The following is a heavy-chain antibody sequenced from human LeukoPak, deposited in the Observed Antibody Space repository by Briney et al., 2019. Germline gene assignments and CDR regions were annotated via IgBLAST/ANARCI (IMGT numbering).Heavy chain of an antibody. CDR3: AKESPYCGRDCYYLSDY. D-gene: IGHD2-21*02. V-gene: IGHV3-23*01. Sequence: GGSLRLSCTASGFTFSSYTMTWVRQAPGKGLKWVSTITTGDGNTYYADSVKGRFTVSRDDSKNTLYLQMNSLRAEDTAVYYCAKESPYCGRDCYYLSDYWGQGTLVTVSS. CDR2: ITTGDGNT. CDR1: GFTFSSYT. J-gene: IGHJ4*02.